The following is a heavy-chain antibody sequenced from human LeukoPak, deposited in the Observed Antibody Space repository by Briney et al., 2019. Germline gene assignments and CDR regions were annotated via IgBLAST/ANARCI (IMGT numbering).Heavy chain of an antibody. Sequence: ASVKVSCKASGYTFTSYGINWVRQAPGQGLEWMGWISTYNGNTNYAHKLQGRVTMTTDTSTSTAYMDLRSLRSDDTAVYYCARVSGQLGDFDYWGQGTLVTVSS. CDR2: ISTYNGNT. J-gene: IGHJ4*02. D-gene: IGHD6-6*01. CDR1: GYTFTSYG. CDR3: ARVSGQLGDFDY. V-gene: IGHV1-18*01.